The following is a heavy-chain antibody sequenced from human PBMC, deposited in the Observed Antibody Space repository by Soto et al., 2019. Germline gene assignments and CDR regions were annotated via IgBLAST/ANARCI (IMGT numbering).Heavy chain of an antibody. CDR3: RWLIIGGSDVSDF. D-gene: IGHD3-10*01. Sequence: QVQLVQSGAEVRKPGSSVKVSCKASGVTFSSYTISWVRQAPGQGLEWMGRIIPVLGVANYAPKFQGRLTIIADEPTSTVYLVLSRLRSEYTAMYYARWLIIGGSDVSDFWGQGTFITVSS. CDR2: IIPVLGVA. CDR1: GVTFSSYT. J-gene: IGHJ3*01. V-gene: IGHV1-69*02.